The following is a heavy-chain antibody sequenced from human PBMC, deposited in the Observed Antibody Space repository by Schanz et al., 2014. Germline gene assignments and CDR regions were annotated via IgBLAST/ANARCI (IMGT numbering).Heavy chain of an antibody. D-gene: IGHD6-19*01. CDR1: RSTFSSYT. CDR3: AKGGYSSGWYDRDIAHFDY. Sequence: QVQLVQSGAEVKKPGASLKVSCTASRSTFSSYTISWVRQARGQGLEWVGWISPYAGNTDDFDKMEGRVTMTTDTSTGTAYKELKSLRSDDTAVYYCAKGGYSSGWYDRDIAHFDYWGQGTLVTVSS. J-gene: IGHJ4*02. CDR2: ISPYAGNT. V-gene: IGHV1-18*01.